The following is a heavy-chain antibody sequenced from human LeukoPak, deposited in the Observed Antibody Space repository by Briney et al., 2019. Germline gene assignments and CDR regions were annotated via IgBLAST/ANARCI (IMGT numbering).Heavy chain of an antibody. D-gene: IGHD4/OR15-4a*01. Sequence: SETLSLTCTVSGGSISSSSYYWGWLRQPPGRGREGIGSIYYSGSTYYNPSLKSRVTISVDTSKNQFSLKLSSVTAADTAVYYCARRKGAYSYYYYYMDVWGQGTPVTVSS. CDR3: ARRKGAYSYYYYYMDV. CDR1: GGSISSSSYY. CDR2: IYYSGST. V-gene: IGHV4-39*01. J-gene: IGHJ6*03.